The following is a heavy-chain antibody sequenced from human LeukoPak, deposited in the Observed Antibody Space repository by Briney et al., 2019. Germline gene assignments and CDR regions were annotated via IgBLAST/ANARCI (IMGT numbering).Heavy chain of an antibody. CDR2: ISSGSSTI. V-gene: IGHV3-48*04. Sequence: GGSLRLSCAASGFTFRDYSMNWVRQAPGKGLEWVSYISSGSSTIYYADSVKGRFTTSRDNAKNSLYLQMNSLRAEDTAVYYCASILSGAEPVVTGNTFDIWGQGTMVTVSS. CDR1: GFTFRDYS. J-gene: IGHJ3*02. CDR3: ASILSGAEPVVTGNTFDI. D-gene: IGHD4-23*01.